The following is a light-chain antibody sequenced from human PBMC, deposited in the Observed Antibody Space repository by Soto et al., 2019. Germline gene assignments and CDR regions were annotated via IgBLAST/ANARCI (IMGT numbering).Light chain of an antibody. CDR2: GAS. J-gene: IGKJ4*01. V-gene: IGKV3-15*01. CDR1: QTMSTD. Sequence: EVVMTQSPATVSLSPGEGVTLSCRASQTMSTDLAWYQQKPGQAPRLLIYGASTRATGVPARFSGGGSGTEFTLTISSLQSEDFAFYYCQQNNKWPPVTFGGGTKVEIK. CDR3: QQNNKWPPVT.